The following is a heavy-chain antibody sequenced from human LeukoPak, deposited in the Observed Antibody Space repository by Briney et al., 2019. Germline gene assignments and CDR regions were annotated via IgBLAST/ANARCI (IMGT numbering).Heavy chain of an antibody. Sequence: SETLSLTCTVSGGSISSGSYYWSWIRQPAGKGLEWIGRIYTSGSTNYNPSLKSRVTISVDTSKNQFSLKLTSVTAADTAVYYCARANGSGLIITWGQGTLVTVSS. CDR2: IYTSGST. J-gene: IGHJ4*02. V-gene: IGHV4-61*02. D-gene: IGHD3-10*01. CDR3: ARANGSGLIIT. CDR1: GGSISSGSYY.